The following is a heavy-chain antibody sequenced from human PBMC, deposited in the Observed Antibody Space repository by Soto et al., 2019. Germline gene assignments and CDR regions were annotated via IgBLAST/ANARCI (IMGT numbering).Heavy chain of an antibody. Sequence: PGGSLRLSCAASGFTFSSYGMHWVRQAPGKGLEWVAVIWYDGSNKYYADSVKGPFTISRDNSKNTLYLQMNSLRAEDTAVYYCAKPPGLLFDYWGQGTLVTVSS. D-gene: IGHD3-22*01. CDR1: GFTFSSYG. CDR3: AKPPGLLFDY. V-gene: IGHV3-33*06. J-gene: IGHJ4*02. CDR2: IWYDGSNK.